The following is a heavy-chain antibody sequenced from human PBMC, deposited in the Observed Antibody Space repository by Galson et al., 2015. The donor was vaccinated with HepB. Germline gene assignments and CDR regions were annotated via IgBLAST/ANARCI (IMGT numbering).Heavy chain of an antibody. CDR3: SRDPDRDGYNWGYYYYYGMDV. V-gene: IGHV3-21*01. J-gene: IGHJ6*02. CDR2: ISSSSTYI. CDR1: GFTFSSYT. Sequence: SLRLSCAASGFTFSSYTMNWVRQAPGKGLEWVSSISSSSTYIYYADSVKGRFTVSRDNAKNSLYLQMNSLRAEETAVYYCSRDPDRDGYNWGYYYYYGMDVWGQGTTVTVSS. D-gene: IGHD5-24*01.